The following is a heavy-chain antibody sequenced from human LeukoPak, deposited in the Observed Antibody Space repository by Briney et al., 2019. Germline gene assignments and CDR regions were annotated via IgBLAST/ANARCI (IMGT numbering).Heavy chain of an antibody. CDR3: ARSRYYDTNDYFVFEH. Sequence: ASVKVSCKASGYSFTSSGISWVRQAPGQGLEWMGWIGGYKGDTKFAQKFQGRVTMTTDTSTSTAYMELRSLRSDDTAVYYCARSRYYDTNDYFVFEHWGQGTLVTVSS. D-gene: IGHD3-16*01. CDR1: GYSFTSSG. CDR2: IGGYKGDT. V-gene: IGHV1-18*01. J-gene: IGHJ1*01.